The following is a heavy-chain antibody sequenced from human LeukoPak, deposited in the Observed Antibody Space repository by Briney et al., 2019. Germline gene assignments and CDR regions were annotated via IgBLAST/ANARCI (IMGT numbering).Heavy chain of an antibody. CDR1: GGSFSGYY. CDR2: INHSGST. V-gene: IGHV4-34*01. CDR3: ARVPSGYYYYYYGMDV. D-gene: IGHD5-12*01. Sequence: SETLSLTCAVYGGSFSGYYWSWIRQPPGKGLEWIGEINHSGSTNYNPSLKSRVTISVDTSKNQFSLKLSSVTAADTAVYYCARVPSGYYYYYYGMDVWGQGTTVTVSS. J-gene: IGHJ6*02.